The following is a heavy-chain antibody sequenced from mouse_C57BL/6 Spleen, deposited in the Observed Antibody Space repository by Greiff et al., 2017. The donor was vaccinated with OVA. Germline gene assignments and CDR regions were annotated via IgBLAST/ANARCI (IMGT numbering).Heavy chain of an antibody. CDR3: AMTAAQATAWFAY. Sequence: VKLQQPGAELVKPGASVKVSCKASGYTFTSYWMHWVKQRPGQGLEWIGRIHPSDSDTNYNQKFKGKATLTVDKSSSTAYMQRSSLTSEDSAVYYCAMTAAQATAWFAYWGQGTLVTVSA. V-gene: IGHV1-74*01. CDR1: GYTFTSYW. CDR2: IHPSDSDT. D-gene: IGHD3-2*02. J-gene: IGHJ3*01.